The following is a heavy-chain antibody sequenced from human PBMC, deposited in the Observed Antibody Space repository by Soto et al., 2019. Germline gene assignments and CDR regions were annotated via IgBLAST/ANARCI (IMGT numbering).Heavy chain of an antibody. CDR3: AKDRQPDTRWPIDH. J-gene: IGHJ4*02. CDR2: IFGSGGI. Sequence: EVQLLESGGGLVQPGGSLRLTCAASGFSVSAYTVNWVRQAQGAGLEWVSAIFGSGGISYADSVKGRFTISRDTSKNMIYLQMNSLRAEDTAVYDCAKDRQPDTRWPIDHWGQGTLVTVSS. D-gene: IGHD2-15*01. V-gene: IGHV3-23*01. CDR1: GFSVSAYT.